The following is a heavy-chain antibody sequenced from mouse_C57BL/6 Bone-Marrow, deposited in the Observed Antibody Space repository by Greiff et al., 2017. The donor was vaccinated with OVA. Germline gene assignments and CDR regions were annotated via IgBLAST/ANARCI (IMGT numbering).Heavy chain of an antibody. CDR3: ARNYYYGSSLDY. D-gene: IGHD1-1*01. V-gene: IGHV1-54*01. J-gene: IGHJ2*01. Sequence: VKLMESGAELVRPGTSVQVSCKASGYAFTNYLIAWVKPRPGQGLEWIGVINHGSGGTNYNEKFKGKATLTADKSSSTAYMQLSSLTSEVSAVYFWARNYYYGSSLDYWGQGTTLTVSS. CDR2: INHGSGGT. CDR1: GYAFTNYL.